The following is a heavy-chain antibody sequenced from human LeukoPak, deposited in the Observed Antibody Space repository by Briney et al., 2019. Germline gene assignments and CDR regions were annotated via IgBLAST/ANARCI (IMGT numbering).Heavy chain of an antibody. J-gene: IGHJ4*02. CDR2: IKQDGSEK. CDR3: ARDQWWQLIAVAITSYFDC. V-gene: IGHV3-7*01. D-gene: IGHD6-19*01. CDR1: GFTFSSYW. Sequence: GGSLRLSCAASGFTFSSYWMSWVRQAPGTGLEWVANIKQDGSEKYYVDSVKGRFTISRDNAKNSLYLQMNSLRAEDTAVFYCARDQWWQLIAVAITSYFDCWGQGTLVTVSS.